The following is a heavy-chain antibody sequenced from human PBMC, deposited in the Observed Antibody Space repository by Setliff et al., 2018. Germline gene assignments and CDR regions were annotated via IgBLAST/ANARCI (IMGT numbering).Heavy chain of an antibody. Sequence: SETLSLTCTVSGGSISSSGYYWSWIRQPPGKGLEWIGNIYYSGRTYYNPSLKSRVTISVDTSKNQFSLKLTSVTAADTAVYYCAKITGMEGATPYYFDYWGQGTLVTVSS. J-gene: IGHJ4*02. CDR3: AKITGMEGATPYYFDY. D-gene: IGHD1-26*01. CDR2: IYYSGRT. CDR1: GGSISSSGYY. V-gene: IGHV4-39*01.